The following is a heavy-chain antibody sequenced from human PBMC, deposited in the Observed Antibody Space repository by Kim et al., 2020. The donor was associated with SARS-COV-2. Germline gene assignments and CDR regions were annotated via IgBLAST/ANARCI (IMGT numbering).Heavy chain of an antibody. CDR2: INHSGST. V-gene: IGHV4-34*01. D-gene: IGHD3-10*01. Sequence: SETLSLTCAVYGGSFSGYYWSWIRQPPGKGLEWIGEINHSGSTNYNPSLKSRVTISVDTSKNQFSLKLSSVTAADTAVYYCARAMVRGVMGHGFDPWGQGTLVTVSS. J-gene: IGHJ5*02. CDR1: GGSFSGYY. CDR3: ARAMVRGVMGHGFDP.